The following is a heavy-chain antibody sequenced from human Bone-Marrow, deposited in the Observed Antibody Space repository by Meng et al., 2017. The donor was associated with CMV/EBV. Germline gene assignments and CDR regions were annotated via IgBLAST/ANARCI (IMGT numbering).Heavy chain of an antibody. D-gene: IGHD3-16*01. J-gene: IGHJ4*02. V-gene: IGHV4-34*01. CDR1: GGSFSGYY. CDR3: ARDFGGGATEN. Sequence: GSLRLSCAVYGGSFSGYYWSWIRQPPGKGLEWIGSIHHSGSTYHTPSLKSRVTISVDTSKKQFFLKLRSLTAADTAVYYCARDFGGGATENWGQGMLVTVSS. CDR2: IHHSGST.